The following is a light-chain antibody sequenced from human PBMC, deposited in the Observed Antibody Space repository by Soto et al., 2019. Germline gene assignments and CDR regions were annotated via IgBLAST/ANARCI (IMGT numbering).Light chain of an antibody. J-gene: IGKJ2*01. Sequence: DVQMTQSPSSLSASVGDRVTITCRASQAISIYLAWFQQRPGKAPNLLIYDGSTLHSGIPSRFSGSGSGTDFTLTITSLQPEDVGTYYCQKYKSVPYTFGQGTRLEIK. CDR1: QAISIY. CDR2: DGS. V-gene: IGKV1-27*01. CDR3: QKYKSVPYT.